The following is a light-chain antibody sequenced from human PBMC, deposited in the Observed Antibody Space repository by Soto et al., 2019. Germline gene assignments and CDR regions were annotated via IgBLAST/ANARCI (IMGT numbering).Light chain of an antibody. CDR3: QQYNQWPPWT. J-gene: IGKJ1*01. Sequence: EIVLTQSPSAVSLSPGERATLSCRASQSISSYLAWYQQTPGQAPRLLIYHASTRATGIPARFSGSGSGTEFTLTISSLQSEDFAVYYCQQYNQWPPWTFGQGTKVDIK. CDR1: QSISSY. CDR2: HAS. V-gene: IGKV3D-15*01.